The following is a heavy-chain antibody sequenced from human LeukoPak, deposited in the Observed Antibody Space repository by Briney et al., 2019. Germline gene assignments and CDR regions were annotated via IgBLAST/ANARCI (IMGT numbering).Heavy chain of an antibody. CDR1: GGSVTDYY. Sequence: SETLSLNCSVSGGSVTDYYWSWIRQPPGKGLEWIGYISDKGVSHYSPSLKSRITISADTSKKQVSLRLTSATAADTAVYYCARGRFNMIRGVIKTVWFDPWTQGTQVTVSS. V-gene: IGHV4-59*02. J-gene: IGHJ5*02. D-gene: IGHD3-10*01. CDR2: ISDKGVS. CDR3: ARGRFNMIRGVIKTVWFDP.